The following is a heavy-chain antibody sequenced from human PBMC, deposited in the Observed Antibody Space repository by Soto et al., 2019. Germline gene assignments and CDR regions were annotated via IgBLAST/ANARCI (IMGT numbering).Heavy chain of an antibody. D-gene: IGHD1-26*01. Sequence: EVQLLESGGGLVQPGGSLRLSCAASGFTFSNYAMSWVRQAPGKGLELVSVISGSGSRTYYADSVKGRFTISSDNSQNALYLQMNSLRAEDTAIYFCAKEQESGGDPRGYFDYWGQGTLVTVSS. CDR1: GFTFSNYA. V-gene: IGHV3-23*01. J-gene: IGHJ4*02. CDR2: ISGSGSRT. CDR3: AKEQESGGDPRGYFDY.